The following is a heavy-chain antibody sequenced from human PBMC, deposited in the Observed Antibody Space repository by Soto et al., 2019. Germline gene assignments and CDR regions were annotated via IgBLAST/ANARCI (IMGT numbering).Heavy chain of an antibody. CDR2: ISSDSTYT. V-gene: IGHV3-21*01. D-gene: IGHD1-1*01. CDR1: GFTFPGSS. Sequence: GGSLRLSCAASGFTFPGSSMNWVRQAPGKGLEWVASISSDSTYTHYADSVKGRFTISRDNTKNSLYLQMSSLRVEDTAVYYCASQELEPPPYFFESWGQGTLVTVSS. J-gene: IGHJ4*02. CDR3: ASQELEPPPYFFES.